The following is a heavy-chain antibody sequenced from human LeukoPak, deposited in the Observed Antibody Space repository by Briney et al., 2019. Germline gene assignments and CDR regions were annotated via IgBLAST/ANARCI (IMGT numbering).Heavy chain of an antibody. CDR2: ISSSGSTI. V-gene: IGHV3-11*01. CDR1: GFTFSDYY. D-gene: IGHD3-10*01. J-gene: IGHJ6*02. Sequence: GGSLRLSCAASGFTFSDYYMSWIRQAPGKGLEWVSYISSSGSTIYYADSVKGRFTISRDNAKNSLYLQMNSLRAEDTAVYYCATSTPLWFGELSHYYGMDVWGQGTTVTVSS. CDR3: ATSTPLWFGELSHYYGMDV.